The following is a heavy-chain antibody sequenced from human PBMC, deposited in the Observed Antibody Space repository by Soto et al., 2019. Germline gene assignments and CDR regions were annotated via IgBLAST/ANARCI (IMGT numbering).Heavy chain of an antibody. D-gene: IGHD2-15*01. Sequence: PSETLSLTCTVSDGYINNHFWSWIRQPAGKGLEWIGHIYMSGTTTYNPSLKSRVTMSVDTPRSQFSLKVSSVTAADTAVYYCARINGGSPDFWGQGALVTVSS. CDR1: DGYINNHF. J-gene: IGHJ4*02. CDR3: ARINGGSPDF. CDR2: IYMSGTT. V-gene: IGHV4-4*07.